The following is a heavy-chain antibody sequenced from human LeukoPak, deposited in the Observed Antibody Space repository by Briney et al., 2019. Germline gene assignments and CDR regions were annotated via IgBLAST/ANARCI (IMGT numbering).Heavy chain of an antibody. Sequence: GASVKVSCKASGGTFSSYAISWVRQAPGQGLEWMGRIIPILGIANYAQKFQGRVTITADKSTSTAYMELSSLRSEDTAVYYCARGRDSSGYSEYFQHWGQGTLVTVSS. D-gene: IGHD3-22*01. CDR1: GGTFSSYA. CDR3: ARGRDSSGYSEYFQH. V-gene: IGHV1-69*04. J-gene: IGHJ1*01. CDR2: IIPILGIA.